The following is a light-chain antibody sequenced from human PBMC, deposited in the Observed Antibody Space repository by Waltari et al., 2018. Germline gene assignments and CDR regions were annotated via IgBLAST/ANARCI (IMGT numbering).Light chain of an antibody. J-gene: IGLJ3*02. CDR3: QSYDSSLSGWV. CDR2: GNN. Sequence: QSVLTQPPSVSGAPGQRVTISCTGSSSNIGAGYDVHWYQHLPGTAPKLLIHGNNNRPSWVPDRFSGSRSGTSASLAITGLQAEDEADYYCQSYDSSLSGWVFGGGTKLTVL. V-gene: IGLV1-40*01. CDR1: SSNIGAGYD.